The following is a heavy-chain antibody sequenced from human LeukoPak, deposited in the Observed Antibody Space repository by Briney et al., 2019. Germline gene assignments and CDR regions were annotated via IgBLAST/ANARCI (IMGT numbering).Heavy chain of an antibody. J-gene: IGHJ6*04. CDR2: ISSSGSTI. CDR1: GFSVSDYE. V-gene: IGHV3-48*03. D-gene: IGHD3-10*02. Sequence: GGSLRLSCTASGFSVSDYEMNWVRQAPGKGLEWVSYISSSGSTIYYADSVKGRFTISRDNAKNSLYLQMNSLRAEDTAVYYCAELGITMIGGVWGKGTTVTISS. CDR3: AELGITMIGGV.